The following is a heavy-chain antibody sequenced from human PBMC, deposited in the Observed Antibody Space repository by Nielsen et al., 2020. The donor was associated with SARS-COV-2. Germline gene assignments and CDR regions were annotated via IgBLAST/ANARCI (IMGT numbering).Heavy chain of an antibody. Sequence: RQAPGKGLEWLAYIHYSGTANYNPSLKRRGLVSIDTSKNQISLKLSSVTAADTAVYYCATDGFSFGTFDYWGQGALVTVSS. CDR2: IHYSGTA. D-gene: IGHD1-1*01. V-gene: IGHV4-59*01. J-gene: IGHJ4*02. CDR3: ATDGFSFGTFDY.